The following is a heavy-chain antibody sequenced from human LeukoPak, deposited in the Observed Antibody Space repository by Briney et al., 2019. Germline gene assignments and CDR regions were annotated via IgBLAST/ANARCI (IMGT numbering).Heavy chain of an antibody. CDR1: VFTFSRCA. J-gene: IGHJ4*02. CDR3: AKDPGYCSGGSCYTPFDY. CDR2: ISGSGGST. D-gene: IGHD2-15*01. Sequence: PGGSLRLSCASSVFTFSRCAMSWVRQAPGRGLEGVSAISGSGGSTYYADSVKGRFTISRDNSKNTLYLQMNSERAEDTAVYYCAKDPGYCSGGSCYTPFDYWGQGTLVTVSS. V-gene: IGHV3-23*01.